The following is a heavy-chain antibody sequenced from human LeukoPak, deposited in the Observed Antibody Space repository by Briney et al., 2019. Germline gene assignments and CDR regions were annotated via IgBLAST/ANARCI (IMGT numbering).Heavy chain of an antibody. J-gene: IGHJ4*02. CDR1: GFTFDAYA. Sequence: GGSLRLSCAASGFTFDAYAMSWVRQAPGKGLERVSGINWNGGRTGYADSVKGRFTISRDNAKDTLYLQMNSLRAEDTAVYYCARMNCSRTSCHDSTRALFDYWGQGTLVTVSS. V-gene: IGHV3-20*04. CDR2: INWNGGRT. CDR3: ARMNCSRTSCHDSTRALFDY. D-gene: IGHD2-2*01.